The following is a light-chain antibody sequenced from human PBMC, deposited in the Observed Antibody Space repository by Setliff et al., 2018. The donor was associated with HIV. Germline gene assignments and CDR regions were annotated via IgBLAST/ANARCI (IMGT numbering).Light chain of an antibody. Sequence: QSALTQPRSVSGSPGQSVTISCTGTSSDVGGYNCVSWHQQHPGKAPKLMIYDVSERPSGVPDRFSGSKSANTASLTISGLQAEDEADYYCCSYAGSYTFYVFGTGTKVTVL. CDR3: CSYAGSYTFYV. CDR2: DVS. CDR1: SSDVGGYNC. V-gene: IGLV2-11*01. J-gene: IGLJ1*01.